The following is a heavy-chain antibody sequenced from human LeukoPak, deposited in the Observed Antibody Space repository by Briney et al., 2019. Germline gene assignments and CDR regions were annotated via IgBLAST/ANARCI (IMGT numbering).Heavy chain of an antibody. Sequence: ASVKVSCKASGYTFTSFGISWVRQAPGQGLEWMGWISAYNGKPNYAQNLQGRVTMTTDTSTSTAYMELRSLRSDDTAVYYCARGRYCSSSSCYQIYYYYMDVWGKGTTVTVSS. V-gene: IGHV1-18*01. J-gene: IGHJ6*03. CDR2: ISAYNGKP. D-gene: IGHD2-2*01. CDR3: ARGRYCSSSSCYQIYYYYMDV. CDR1: GYTFTSFG.